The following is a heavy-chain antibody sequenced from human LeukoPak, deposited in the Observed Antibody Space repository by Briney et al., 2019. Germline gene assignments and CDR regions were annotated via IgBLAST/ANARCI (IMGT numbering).Heavy chain of an antibody. D-gene: IGHD3-3*01. J-gene: IGHJ4*02. CDR2: FYYSGRT. V-gene: IGHV4-39*01. CDR1: GGSISSSSYY. CDR3: ARRYDFSAPFDY. Sequence: SETLSLTCTVSGGSISSSSYYWGWIRQPPGKGLEWIGSFYYSGRTYYNPSLKSRVTISVDTSKNQFSLKLSSVTAADTAVYYCARRYDFSAPFDYWGQGTLVTVSS.